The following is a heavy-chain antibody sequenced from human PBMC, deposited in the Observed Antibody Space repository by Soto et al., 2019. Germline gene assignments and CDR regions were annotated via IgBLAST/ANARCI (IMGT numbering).Heavy chain of an antibody. CDR2: INHSGST. V-gene: IGHV4-34*01. CDR1: GGSFSGYY. D-gene: IGHD3-16*02. CDR3: ARGPRVYVWGSYPHPYYFDY. Sequence: PSETLSLTCAVYGGSFSGYYWTWIRQPPGTGLEWIGEINHSGSTDYNPSLKSRVTISVDTSKNQFSLKLTSVTAADTAVYYCARGPRVYVWGSYPHPYYFDYWGQGTLVTVSS. J-gene: IGHJ4*02.